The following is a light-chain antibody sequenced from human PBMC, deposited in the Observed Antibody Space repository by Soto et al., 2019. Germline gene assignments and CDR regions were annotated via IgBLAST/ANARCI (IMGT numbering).Light chain of an antibody. V-gene: IGKV1-8*01. CDR2: AAS. CDR1: QGISSY. Sequence: AIRMTQSPSSFSASTGDRVTITCRASQGISSYLAWYQQKPGKAPKLLIYAASTLQSGVPSRFSCSGSGTDFTLTISCLQSEDLASCCCQQYYSYSTFCQGTKLEIK. CDR3: QQYYSYST. J-gene: IGKJ2*01.